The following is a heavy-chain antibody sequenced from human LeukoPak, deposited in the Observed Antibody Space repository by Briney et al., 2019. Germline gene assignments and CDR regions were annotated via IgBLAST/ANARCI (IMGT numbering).Heavy chain of an antibody. J-gene: IGHJ3*02. V-gene: IGHV4-59*01. CDR1: GGSISSYY. CDR3: ARGRGSQGPFDI. CDR2: IYYSGST. Sequence: PSETLSLTCTVSGGSISSYYWSWIRQPPGKGLEWIGYIYYSGSTNYNPSLKSRVTISVDTSKNQFSLKLSSVTAADTAVYYCARGRGSQGPFDIWGQGTMVTVSS. D-gene: IGHD2-15*01.